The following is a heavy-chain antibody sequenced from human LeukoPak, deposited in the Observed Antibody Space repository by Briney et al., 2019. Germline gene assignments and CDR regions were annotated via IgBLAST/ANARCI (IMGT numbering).Heavy chain of an antibody. J-gene: IGHJ5*02. V-gene: IGHV3-64*01. Sequence: GGSLRLSCAASGFPFSSYGMSWVRQAPGEGLEYVSAISSNGGSTYYANSVKGRFTISRDNSKNTLYLQMGSLRAEDMAVYYCARGGYSGYCSTWGQGTLVTVSS. D-gene: IGHD5-12*01. CDR3: ARGGYSGYCST. CDR2: ISSNGGST. CDR1: GFPFSSYG.